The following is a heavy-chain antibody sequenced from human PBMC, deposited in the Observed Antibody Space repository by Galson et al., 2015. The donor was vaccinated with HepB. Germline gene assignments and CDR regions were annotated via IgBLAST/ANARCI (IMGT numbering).Heavy chain of an antibody. CDR3: ARGGLSRRLWVPPNSGADY. CDR2: INPSGGST. Sequence: SVKVSCKASGYTFTSYYMHWVRQAPGQGLEWMGIINPSGGSTSYAQKFQGRVTMTRNTSTSTVYMELSSLRSEDTAVYYCARGGLSRRLWVPPNSGADYWGQGTLVTVAS. J-gene: IGHJ4*02. D-gene: IGHD3-10*01. CDR1: GYTFTSYY. V-gene: IGHV1-46*03.